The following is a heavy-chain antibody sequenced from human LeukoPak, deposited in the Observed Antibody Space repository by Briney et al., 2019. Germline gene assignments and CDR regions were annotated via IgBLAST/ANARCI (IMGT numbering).Heavy chain of an antibody. CDR2: ISYHARDQ. CDR1: GFTFSDHA. J-gene: IGHJ4*02. V-gene: IGHV3-30*04. CDR3: AAQPCINGICYLDY. Sequence: GRSLRLSCTVSGFTFSDHAMHWVRQAPGKGPEWVTVISYHARDQFYADSVKGRFTVSRDNSRNTLYLQMNSLRAEDSAVYYCAAQPCINGICYLDYWGQGTLVTVSS. D-gene: IGHD2-8*01.